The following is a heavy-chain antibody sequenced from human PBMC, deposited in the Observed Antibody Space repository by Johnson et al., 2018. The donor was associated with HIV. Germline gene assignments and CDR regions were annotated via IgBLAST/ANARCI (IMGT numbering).Heavy chain of an antibody. CDR2: ISYDGSNK. J-gene: IGHJ3*02. V-gene: IGHV3-30*04. D-gene: IGHD5-24*01. CDR3: AQGGWLQFDAFDI. CDR1: GFTFTMYP. Sequence: QVQLVESGGGVVQPGGSLRLSCAASGFTFTMYPMHWVRQTPGKGLEWVAVISYDGSNKYYADSVKGRFTISRDNSKNTLYLQMNSLRAEDTAVYYCAQGGWLQFDAFDIWGQGTMVTVSS.